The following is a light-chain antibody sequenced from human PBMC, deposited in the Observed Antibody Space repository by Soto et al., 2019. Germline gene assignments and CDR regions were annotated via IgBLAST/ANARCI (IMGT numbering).Light chain of an antibody. Sequence: DVQMTQSPSSLSAFVGDRVTITCRASQGIAPYLAWFQQKPGKVPKLLIYATSTLQSGVPSRFSGSGSGTDFTLTINSLQPEDVGNYYCQKYNRAPLTFGGGTNVDI. CDR3: QKYNRAPLT. J-gene: IGKJ4*01. CDR2: ATS. V-gene: IGKV1-27*01. CDR1: QGIAPY.